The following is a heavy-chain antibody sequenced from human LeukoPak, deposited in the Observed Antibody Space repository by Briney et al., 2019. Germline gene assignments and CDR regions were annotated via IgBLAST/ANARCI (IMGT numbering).Heavy chain of an antibody. CDR3: ATLTRYYDILTGYLPNNWFDP. CDR2: SAPEDGET. J-gene: IGHJ5*02. Sequence: GASVKVSCKVSGYSLTEVSMHWVRQAPGKGLEWMGCSAPEDGETIYAQKFRGRVTMTEDTSTDTAYMELSSLRSEDTAVYYCATLTRYYDILTGYLPNNWFDPWGQGTLVTVSS. CDR1: GYSLTEVS. V-gene: IGHV1-24*01. D-gene: IGHD3-9*01.